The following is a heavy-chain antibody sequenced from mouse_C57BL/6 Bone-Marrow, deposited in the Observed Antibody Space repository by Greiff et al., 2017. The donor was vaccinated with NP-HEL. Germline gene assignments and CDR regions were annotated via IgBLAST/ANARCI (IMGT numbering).Heavy chain of an antibody. CDR1: GFTFSSYA. CDR2: ISDGGSYT. Sequence: DVMLVESGGGLVKPGGSLKLSCAASGFTFSSYAMSWVRQTPEKRLEWVATISDGGSYTYYPDNVKGRFTISRDNAKNNLYLQMSHLKSEDTAMYYCARDGDYGNYEGYYYAMDYWGQGTSVTVSS. CDR3: ARDGDYGNYEGYYYAMDY. J-gene: IGHJ4*01. D-gene: IGHD2-1*01. V-gene: IGHV5-4*01.